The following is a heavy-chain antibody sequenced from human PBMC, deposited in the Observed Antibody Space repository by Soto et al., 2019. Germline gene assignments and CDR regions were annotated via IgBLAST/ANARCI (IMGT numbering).Heavy chain of an antibody. CDR2: INPSGGST. CDR1: GYTFTSYY. CDR3: ASNYGDYLPFDY. J-gene: IGHJ4*02. D-gene: IGHD4-17*01. Sequence: GASVKVSCKASGYTFTSYYMHWVRQAPGQGLEWMGIINPSGGSTSYAQKFQGRVTMTRDTSTSTVYMELSSLRSEDTAVYYCASNYGDYLPFDYLGQGTLVTVSP. V-gene: IGHV1-46*01.